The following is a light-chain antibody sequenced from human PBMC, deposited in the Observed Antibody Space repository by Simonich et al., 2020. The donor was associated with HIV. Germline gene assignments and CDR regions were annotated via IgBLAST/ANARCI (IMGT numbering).Light chain of an antibody. CDR1: QSLLSSNGFNY. CDR2: LGS. J-gene: IGKJ3*01. Sequence: DIVMTQSPLSLPVTPGEPASISCRSSQSLLSSNGFNYLDWYLQKPGQSPQLLIYLGSNRASGVPDRFSGSGSGTDFTLKISRVEAEDVGVYYCMQSIQLPFTFGPGTKVDIK. CDR3: MQSIQLPFT. V-gene: IGKV2-28*01.